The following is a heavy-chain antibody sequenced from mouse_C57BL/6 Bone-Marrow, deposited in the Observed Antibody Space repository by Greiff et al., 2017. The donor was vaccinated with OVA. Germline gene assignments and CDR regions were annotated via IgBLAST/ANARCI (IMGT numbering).Heavy chain of an antibody. D-gene: IGHD2-13*01. CDR1: GYAFTNYL. V-gene: IGHV1-54*01. CDR3: ERGDYSDPFAY. CDR2: INPGSGGT. J-gene: IGHJ3*01. Sequence: QVQLQQSGAELVRPGTSVKVSCKASGYAFTNYLIDWVQQRPGQGLEWIGVINPGSGGTNYNEKFKGKATLAADKSSSTAYMQLSSLTSEDSAVYFCERGDYSDPFAYWGQGTLVTVSA.